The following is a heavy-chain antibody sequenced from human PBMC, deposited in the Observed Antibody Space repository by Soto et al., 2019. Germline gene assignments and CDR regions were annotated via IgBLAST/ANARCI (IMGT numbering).Heavy chain of an antibody. Sequence: QVQLQQWGAGLLKPSDTLSLTCAVSGGSFSGYYWSWIRQPPGKGLEWIGEINHSGSTNYNPSVKSRVTIAVDTSKNQFSLVLSSVTAADTAGYYLACDDSDAFDFWGQGTMVTVSS. D-gene: IGHD3-3*01. CDR3: ACDDSDAFDF. V-gene: IGHV4-34*01. CDR1: GGSFSGYY. J-gene: IGHJ3*01. CDR2: INHSGST.